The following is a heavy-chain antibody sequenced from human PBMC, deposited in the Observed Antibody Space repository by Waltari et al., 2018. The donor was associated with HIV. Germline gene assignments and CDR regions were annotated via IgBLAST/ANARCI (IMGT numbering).Heavy chain of an antibody. CDR3: VRDSYGFDT. Sequence: QVKLKQSGPGLVEASHSIFLSCVISGDSVSSDTAAWNWVRQSPAGGLQWLGKTYDRSEWHHVYYLSLKGRMVIKSDTEKNQFSLHLSSVTPGDTATYYCVRDSYGFDTWGEGILVTVPP. D-gene: IGHD5-18*01. CDR2: TYDRSEWHH. V-gene: IGHV6-1*01. CDR1: GDSVSSDTAA. J-gene: IGHJ5*02.